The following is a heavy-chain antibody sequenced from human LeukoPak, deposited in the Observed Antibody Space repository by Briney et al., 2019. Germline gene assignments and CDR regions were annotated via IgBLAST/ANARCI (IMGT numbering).Heavy chain of an antibody. V-gene: IGHV4-59*01. CDR3: ARDSYYYDSSGFQLDI. CDR1: GGSFSGYY. D-gene: IGHD3-22*01. J-gene: IGHJ3*02. CDR2: IYYSGST. Sequence: SETLSLTCAVYGGSFSGYYWSWIRQPPGKGLEWIGYIYYSGSTNYNPSLKSRVTISVDASKNQFSLKLSSVTAADTAVYYCARDSYYYDSSGFQLDIWGQGTMVTVSS.